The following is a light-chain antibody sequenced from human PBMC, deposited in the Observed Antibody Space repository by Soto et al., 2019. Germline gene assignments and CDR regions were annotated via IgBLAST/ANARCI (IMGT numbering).Light chain of an antibody. V-gene: IGKV3-20*01. CDR2: GVS. Sequence: EIVLTQSPGTLSLSPGERATLSCRASQSVTSTYLAWYQQKPGQAPRLLIYGVSNRATGIADRFSGSGSGTDFSLTISRLEPEDFVVYICQQYGSTPPTFGQGTKLEIK. J-gene: IGKJ2*01. CDR1: QSVTSTY. CDR3: QQYGSTPPT.